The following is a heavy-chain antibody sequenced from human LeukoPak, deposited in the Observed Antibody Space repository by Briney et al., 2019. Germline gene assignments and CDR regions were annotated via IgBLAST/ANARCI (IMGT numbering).Heavy chain of an antibody. Sequence: SETLSLTCTVSGGSISSGGYYWSWIRQHPGKGLEWIGYIYYSGSTYYNPSLKSRVTISVDRSKNQFSLKLSSVTAADTAVYYCARAVDTAMLDYWGQGTLVTVSS. J-gene: IGHJ4*02. D-gene: IGHD5-18*01. V-gene: IGHV4-31*03. CDR2: IYYSGST. CDR3: ARAVDTAMLDY. CDR1: GGSISSGGYY.